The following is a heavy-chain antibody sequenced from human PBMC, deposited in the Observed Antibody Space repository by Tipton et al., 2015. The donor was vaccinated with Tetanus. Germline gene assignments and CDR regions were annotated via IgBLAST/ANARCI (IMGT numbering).Heavy chain of an antibody. CDR1: GFTFSTYD. CDR3: ARVALFGVVDSWYFDL. J-gene: IGHJ2*01. Sequence: SLRLSCEASGFTFSTYDMVWVRQPPGKGLEWVSAIGSAGDTYYSGSVRGRFTISRENARDSLYLLMNSLRAGDTAVYYCARVALFGVVDSWYFDLWGRGTPVTVSS. V-gene: IGHV3-13*01. D-gene: IGHD3-3*01. CDR2: IGSAGDT.